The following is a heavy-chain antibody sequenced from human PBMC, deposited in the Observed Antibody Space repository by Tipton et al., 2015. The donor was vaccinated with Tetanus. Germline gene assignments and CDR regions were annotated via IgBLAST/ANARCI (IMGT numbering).Heavy chain of an antibody. Sequence: TLSLTCAVHGGSFSDYFWSWIRQSPGKGLEWIGEINYTGSTNYNPSLKSRVTMSVDTSKKQISLQLKSVTAADTAVYYCAASVVRWFDPWGQGGLVTVSS. V-gene: IGHV4-34*01. CDR2: INYTGST. CDR1: GGSFSDYF. J-gene: IGHJ5*02. CDR3: AASVVRWFDP. D-gene: IGHD2-2*01.